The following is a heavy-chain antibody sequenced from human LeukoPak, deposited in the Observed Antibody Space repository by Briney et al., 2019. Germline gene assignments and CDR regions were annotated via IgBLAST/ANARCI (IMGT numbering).Heavy chain of an antibody. CDR3: AKGDLSSGWLS. Sequence: GGSLRLSCAASGFPFSSYWMHWVRQVPGKGLLWVSRINSDGSATIYADSVRGRFTISRDNSKNTLYLQMNSLRAEDTAVYYCAKGDLSSGWLSWGQGTLVTVSS. V-gene: IGHV3-74*01. J-gene: IGHJ5*02. D-gene: IGHD6-19*01. CDR2: INSDGSAT. CDR1: GFPFSSYW.